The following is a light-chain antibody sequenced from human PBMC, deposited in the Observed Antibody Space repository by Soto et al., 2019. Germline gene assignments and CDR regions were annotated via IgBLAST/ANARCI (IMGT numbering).Light chain of an antibody. J-gene: IGKJ5*01. CDR3: QVRTNWSIA. CDR2: GAS. CDR1: QSVSSNF. V-gene: IGKV3D-20*02. Sequence: ESVLTQSPGTLSLSPGERVTLSCGASQSVSSNFLAWYQQKPGQAPRLLIYGASNRAAGIPDRFSGSGSGTDFTLTISRLAPEDFAVYYCQVRTNWSIAFGRGTRLEIK.